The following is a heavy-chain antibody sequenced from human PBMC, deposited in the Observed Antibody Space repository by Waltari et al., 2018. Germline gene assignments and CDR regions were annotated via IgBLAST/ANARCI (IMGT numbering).Heavy chain of an antibody. Sequence: QVQLQQWGAGLLKPSETLSLTCAVYGGSFSGYYWSWIRQPPGKGLEWIGEINQSGSTNYNPSLKSRVTISVDTSKNQFSLKLSSVTAADTAVYYCASLVGATRNDAFDIWGQGTMVTVSS. J-gene: IGHJ3*02. V-gene: IGHV4-34*01. D-gene: IGHD1-26*01. CDR2: INQSGST. CDR3: ASLVGATRNDAFDI. CDR1: GGSFSGYY.